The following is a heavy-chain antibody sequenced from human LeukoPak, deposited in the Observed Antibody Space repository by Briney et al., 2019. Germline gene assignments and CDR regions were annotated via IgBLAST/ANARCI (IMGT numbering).Heavy chain of an antibody. CDR1: GFTFSSYS. CDR3: VKGPNYYNSSGYIWDAFDI. V-gene: IGHV3-21*01. D-gene: IGHD3-22*01. J-gene: IGHJ3*02. CDR2: ISSSSSYI. Sequence: PGGSLRLSCAASGFTFSSYSMNWVRQAPGKGLEWVSSISSSSSYIYYADSVKGRFTISRDNAKNSLNLQMNSLRAEDTAVYYCVKGPNYYNSSGYIWDAFDIWGQGTMVTVSS.